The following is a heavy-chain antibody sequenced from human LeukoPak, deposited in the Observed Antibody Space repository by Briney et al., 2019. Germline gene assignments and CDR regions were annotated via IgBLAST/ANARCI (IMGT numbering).Heavy chain of an antibody. Sequence: SETLSLTCTVSGGSISANYWIWMRQSAGKGLEYIGRIYSSGSTNYNPSLKSRVTISVDTSKNQFSLKLSSVTAADTAVYYCARAVDTAMVTVGNWFDPWGQGTLVTVSS. CDR2: IYSSGST. D-gene: IGHD5-18*01. V-gene: IGHV4-4*07. J-gene: IGHJ5*02. CDR1: GGSISANY. CDR3: ARAVDTAMVTVGNWFDP.